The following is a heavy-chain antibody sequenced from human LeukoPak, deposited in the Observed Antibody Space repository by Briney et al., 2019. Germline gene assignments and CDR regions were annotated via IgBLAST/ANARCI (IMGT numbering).Heavy chain of an antibody. CDR2: IWYDGSNK. J-gene: IGHJ4*02. CDR1: GFTFSSYG. Sequence: GGSLRLSCAASGFTFSSYGMHWVRQAPGKGPEWLAVIWYDGSNKYYADSVKGRFTISRDNSKKTLYLQLNSLRVEDTAIYYCAKAGVAQVSGYSSRWHSDHWGQGTLITVSS. V-gene: IGHV3-33*06. D-gene: IGHD6-13*01. CDR3: AKAGVAQVSGYSSRWHSDH.